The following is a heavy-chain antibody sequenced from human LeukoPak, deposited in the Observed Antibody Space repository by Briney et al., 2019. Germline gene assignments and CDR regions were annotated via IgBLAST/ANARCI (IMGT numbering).Heavy chain of an antibody. CDR2: IWYDGSNK. CDR3: ARATTTVVTLDY. D-gene: IGHD4-23*01. V-gene: IGHV3-33*01. CDR1: GFTFSSYG. Sequence: GRSLRLSCAASGFTFSSYGMHWVRQAPGKGLEWGAGIWYDGSNKYYADSVKGRFTISRDNSKNTLYLQINSLRAAATAVYYCARATTTVVTLDYWGQGTLVTVSS. J-gene: IGHJ4*02.